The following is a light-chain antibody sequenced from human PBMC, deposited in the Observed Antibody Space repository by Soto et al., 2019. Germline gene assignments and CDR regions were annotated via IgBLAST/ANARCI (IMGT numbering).Light chain of an antibody. CDR2: GAS. CDR3: QQFGSSPGFT. CDR1: QNINSRY. Sequence: EIVLTQSPGTLSLSRGERATLYCRASQNINSRYLAWYQQKPGQAPRLLIYGASSRATGIPDRFSGSGSGTDFTLTISRMEPEDFAVYYCQQFGSSPGFTFGPGTKVDIK. J-gene: IGKJ3*01. V-gene: IGKV3-20*01.